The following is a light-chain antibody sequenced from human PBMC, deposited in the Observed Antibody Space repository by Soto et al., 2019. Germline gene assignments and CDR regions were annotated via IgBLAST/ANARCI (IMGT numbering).Light chain of an antibody. J-gene: IGKJ1*01. CDR3: PPYNNWSPK. Sequence: ERPKTQSPCTLSLSPGERATLSCRASQSVSTNLAWYQQIPGQAPRLLIYGASTRATGIPARFSGSGSGTEFTLAISSLQSEDFAVYYCPPYNNWSPKFSLVTK. V-gene: IGKV3-15*01. CDR1: QSVSTN. CDR2: GAS.